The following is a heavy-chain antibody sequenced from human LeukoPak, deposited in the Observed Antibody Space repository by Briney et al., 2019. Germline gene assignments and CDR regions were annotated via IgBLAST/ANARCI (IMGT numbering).Heavy chain of an antibody. CDR3: ARRDAYDSSGTLFDY. CDR2: IYYSGST. CDR1: GGSISSYY. Sequence: SETLSLTCTVSGGSISSYYWSWIRQPPGMGLEWIGYIYYSGSTNYNPSLKSRVTISIDTSKNQFSLKLSSVTAADTAVYYCARRDAYDSSGTLFDYWGQGTLVTVSS. J-gene: IGHJ4*02. D-gene: IGHD3-22*01. V-gene: IGHV4-59*08.